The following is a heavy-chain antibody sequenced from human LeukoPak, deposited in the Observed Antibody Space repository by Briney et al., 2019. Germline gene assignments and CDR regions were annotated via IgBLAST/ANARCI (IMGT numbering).Heavy chain of an antibody. CDR2: IYYGGST. J-gene: IGHJ5*02. CDR1: GGSISSYY. CDR3: ARGGYYGSGNDFRFDP. D-gene: IGHD3-10*01. V-gene: IGHV4-59*01. Sequence: SETLSLTCTVSGGSISSYYWSWIRQPPGKGLEWIGYIYYGGSTNYKPSLKSRVTISVDTSKNQFSLKLSSVTAADTAVYYCARGGYYGSGNDFRFDPWGQGTLVTVSS.